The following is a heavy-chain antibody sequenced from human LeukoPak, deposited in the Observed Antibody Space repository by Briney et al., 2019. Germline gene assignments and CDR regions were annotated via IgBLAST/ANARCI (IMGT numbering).Heavy chain of an antibody. J-gene: IGHJ3*02. V-gene: IGHV3-13*01. Sequence: GGSLRLSCAASGFAFSNYDMPWVRHITGKGLEWVSRIGSAGDTNYPGSVKGRFTISRENAKKSLYLQMNSLRAGDTAMYYCTRGQPGGFDIWGRGTMVTVSS. CDR1: GFAFSNYD. CDR2: IGSAGDT. D-gene: IGHD1-14*01. CDR3: TRGQPGGFDI.